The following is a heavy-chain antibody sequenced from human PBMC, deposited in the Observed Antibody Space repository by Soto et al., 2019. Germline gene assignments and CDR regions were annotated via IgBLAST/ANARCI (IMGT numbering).Heavy chain of an antibody. Sequence: GESLKISCKGSGYSFTSYWISWVRQMRGKGLEWMGRIDPSDSYTNYSPSFQGHVTISADKSISTAYLQWSSLKASDTAMYYCARWSRGDYYYYGMDVWGQGTTVTVSS. J-gene: IGHJ6*02. CDR3: ARWSRGDYYYYGMDV. CDR2: IDPSDSYT. D-gene: IGHD3-10*01. V-gene: IGHV5-10-1*01. CDR1: GYSFTSYW.